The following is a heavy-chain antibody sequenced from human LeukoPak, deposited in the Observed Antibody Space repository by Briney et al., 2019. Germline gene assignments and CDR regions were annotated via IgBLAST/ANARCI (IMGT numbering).Heavy chain of an antibody. CDR1: GGSFSGYY. D-gene: IGHD2-2*03. CDR2: INHSGST. J-gene: IGHJ5*02. V-gene: IGHV4-34*01. Sequence: SETLSLTCAVCGGSFSGYYWSWIRQPPGKGLEWIGEINHSGSTNYNPSPKSRVTISVDTSKNQFSLKLSSVTAADTAVYYCARAGGRNGYWRSTLWFDPWGQGTLVTVSS. CDR3: ARAGGRNGYWRSTLWFDP.